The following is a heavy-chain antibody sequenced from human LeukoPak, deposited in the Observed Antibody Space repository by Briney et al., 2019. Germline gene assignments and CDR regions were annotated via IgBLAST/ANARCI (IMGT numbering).Heavy chain of an antibody. CDR1: RYSLSSGYY. Sequence: PSETLSLTCTVSRYSLSSGYYWGWIRQPPGKGLEWIGSIYHSGSTYYNPSLKSRVTISVDTSKNQFSLKLSSVAAADTAVYYCVGGIYFDYWGQGTLVTVSS. D-gene: IGHD3-16*01. CDR3: VGGIYFDY. CDR2: IYHSGST. J-gene: IGHJ4*02. V-gene: IGHV4-38-2*02.